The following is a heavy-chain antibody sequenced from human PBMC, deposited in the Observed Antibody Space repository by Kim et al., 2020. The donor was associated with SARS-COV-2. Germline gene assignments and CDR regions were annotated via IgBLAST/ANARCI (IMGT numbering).Heavy chain of an antibody. J-gene: IGHJ4*02. D-gene: IGHD6-19*01. Sequence: GGSLRLSCAASGFTFSNAWMSWVRQAPGKGLEWVGRINSKTDGGTTDYAAHGKGRFTISSAETKHTLYLHMNRLKTEDTAVYYCTTDGSGWSFDYWGQGTLVTVSS. CDR1: GFTFSNAW. CDR3: TTDGSGWSFDY. CDR2: INSKTDGGTT. V-gene: IGHV3-15*01.